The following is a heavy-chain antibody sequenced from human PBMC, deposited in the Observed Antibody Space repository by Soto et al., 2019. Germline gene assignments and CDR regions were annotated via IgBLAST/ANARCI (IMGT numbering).Heavy chain of an antibody. D-gene: IGHD2-2*02. V-gene: IGHV4-34*01. CDR2: INHSGST. CDR3: ARGAAERKLGYCSSTSCYRGGRYYYYGMDV. Sequence: SETLSLTCAVYGGSFSGYYWSWIRQPPGKGLEWIGEINHSGSTNYNPSLKSRVTISVDTSKNQFSLKLSSVTAADTAVYYCARGAAERKLGYCSSTSCYRGGRYYYYGMDVWGQGTTVTVSS. J-gene: IGHJ6*02. CDR1: GGSFSGYY.